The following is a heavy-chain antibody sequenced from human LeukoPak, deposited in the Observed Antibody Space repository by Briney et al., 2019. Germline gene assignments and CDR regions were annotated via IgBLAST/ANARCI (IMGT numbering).Heavy chain of an antibody. V-gene: IGHV3-20*04. D-gene: IGHD4-17*01. CDR1: GFTFDDYG. CDR2: ITWNGAST. J-gene: IGHJ2*01. CDR3: AREYGDYSSYFDL. Sequence: GGSLRLSCAASGFTFDDYGMSWVRQAPGKGLEWVTGITWNGASTGFADSVKGRFTISRDNAKNSLYLGMSGLRAEDTALYYCAREYGDYSSYFDLWGRGTLVTVSS.